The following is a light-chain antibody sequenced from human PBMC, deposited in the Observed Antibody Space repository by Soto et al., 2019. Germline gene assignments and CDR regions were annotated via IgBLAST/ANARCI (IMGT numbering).Light chain of an antibody. CDR2: KND. V-gene: IGLV1-47*01. CDR3: AAWDDTVSGRVL. J-gene: IGLJ2*01. CDR1: TSNIRTNY. Sequence: QSVLTQPPSASGTPGQRVTISFSGSTSNIRTNYVYWYQQFPGSAPRLLIYKNDLRPAGVPERFSASKSGTSASRVIGGLRSEEEAIYYCAAWDDTVSGRVLFGGGTKVTVL.